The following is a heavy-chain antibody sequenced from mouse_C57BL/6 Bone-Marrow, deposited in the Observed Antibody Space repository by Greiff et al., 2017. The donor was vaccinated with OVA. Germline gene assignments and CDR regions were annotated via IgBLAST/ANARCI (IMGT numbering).Heavy chain of an antibody. CDR1: GYSFTGYY. CDR3: ARSDWDDFDY. V-gene: IGHV1-42*01. D-gene: IGHD4-1*01. J-gene: IGHJ2*01. CDR2: INPSTGGT. Sequence: VQLKESGPELVKPGASVKITCKASGYSFTGYYMNWVKQSPEKSLEWIGEINPSTGGTTYNQKFKAKATLTVDKSSSTAYMQLKSLTSEDSAVYYCARSDWDDFDYWGQGTTLTVSS.